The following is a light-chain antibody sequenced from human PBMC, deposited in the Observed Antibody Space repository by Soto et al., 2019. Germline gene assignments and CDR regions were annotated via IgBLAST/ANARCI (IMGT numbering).Light chain of an antibody. CDR3: CSYAGTDSPV. Sequence: QSALTQPPSVSGSPGQSVTISCTGTSSDVGAYNFVSWYQQYPGKAPKLIIFDVSARPSGVPDRFSGSKSGNTASLTISGLHADDEADYYCCSYAGTDSPVLGGGTKVTVL. CDR2: DVS. V-gene: IGLV2-11*01. J-gene: IGLJ2*01. CDR1: SSDVGAYNF.